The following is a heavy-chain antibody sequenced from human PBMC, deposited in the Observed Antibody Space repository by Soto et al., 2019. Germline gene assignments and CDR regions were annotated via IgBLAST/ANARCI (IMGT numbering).Heavy chain of an antibody. J-gene: IGHJ5*02. V-gene: IGHV1-18*04. CDR2: ISAYNGNT. CDR3: ARAPTIVVVPAAQGSWFDP. CDR1: GYTFTSYG. D-gene: IGHD2-2*01. Sequence: QVQLVQSGAEVKKPGASVKVSCKASGYTFTSYGISWVRQAPGQGLEWMGWISAYNGNTNYAQKLQGIVTMTTDTSTSTAYIELRSLRSDDTAVYYCARAPTIVVVPAAQGSWFDPWGQGTLVPVSS.